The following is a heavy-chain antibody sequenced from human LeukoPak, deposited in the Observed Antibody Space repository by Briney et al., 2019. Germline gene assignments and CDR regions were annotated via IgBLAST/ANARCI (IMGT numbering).Heavy chain of an antibody. CDR2: VYYSGST. CDR3: ARVLDLSKRGLDAFDI. D-gene: IGHD3-16*01. CDR1: GGSISSYF. J-gene: IGHJ3*02. V-gene: IGHV4-59*01. Sequence: SETLSLTCTVSGGSISSYFWSWIRQPPGKGLEWLGYVYYSGSTNYNPSLKSRVTISVDTSKKQFSLKLSSATAADTAVYYCARVLDLSKRGLDAFDIWGQGTMVTVSS.